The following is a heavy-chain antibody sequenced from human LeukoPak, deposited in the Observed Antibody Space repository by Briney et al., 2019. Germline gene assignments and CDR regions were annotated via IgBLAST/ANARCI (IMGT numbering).Heavy chain of an antibody. Sequence: ASVKVSCKASGYTFTSYGISWVRQAPGQGLEWMGWISAYNGNTNYAQKLQGRVTMTTDTSTSTAYMELSSLRSEDTAVYYCARDTPDSSGYYYAPDAFDIWGQGTMVTVSS. CDR1: GYTFTSYG. D-gene: IGHD3-22*01. CDR3: ARDTPDSSGYYYAPDAFDI. V-gene: IGHV1-18*01. J-gene: IGHJ3*02. CDR2: ISAYNGNT.